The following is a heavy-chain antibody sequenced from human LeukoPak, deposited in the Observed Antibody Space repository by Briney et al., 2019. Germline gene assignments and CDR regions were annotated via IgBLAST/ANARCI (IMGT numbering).Heavy chain of an antibody. Sequence: SVQVSCKASGYTFTAYSLHWVRQAPAQGREWMGWINPNSGGTNYPQKLQGRVTITSDTSISTAYMELSRLRSDDTAVYYCARGYYSSSPSCYYGMDVWGQGTTVTVSS. V-gene: IGHV1-2*02. CDR1: GYTFTAYS. CDR3: ARGYYSSSPSCYYGMDV. D-gene: IGHD6-13*01. CDR2: INPNSGGT. J-gene: IGHJ6*02.